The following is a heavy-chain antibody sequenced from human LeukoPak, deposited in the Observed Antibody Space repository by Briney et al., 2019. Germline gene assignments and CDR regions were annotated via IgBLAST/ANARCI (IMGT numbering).Heavy chain of an antibody. Sequence: GASVKVSCKASGYTFTSYDINWVRQAPGQGLEWMGWINPNSGGTNYAQKFQGWVTMTRDTSISTAYMELSRLRSEDTAVYYCARGDCSSTSCPFDYWGQGTLVTVSS. CDR2: INPNSGGT. CDR1: GYTFTSYD. V-gene: IGHV1-2*04. J-gene: IGHJ4*02. CDR3: ARGDCSSTSCPFDY. D-gene: IGHD2-2*01.